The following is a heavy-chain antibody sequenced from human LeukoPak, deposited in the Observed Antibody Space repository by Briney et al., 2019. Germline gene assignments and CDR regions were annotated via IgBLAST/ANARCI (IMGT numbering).Heavy chain of an antibody. CDR1: GYTFTTSD. D-gene: IGHD3-10*01. CDR3: ARGGSRSFDI. Sequence: ASVKVSCKASGYTFTTSDINWVRQAPGQGLQWMGWMNPSSGNAVYAQKFQGRVTMTRSTSINTAYMELSSLRSEDTAVYYCARGGSRSFDIWGLGTMVTVSS. CDR2: MNPSSGNA. V-gene: IGHV1-8*01. J-gene: IGHJ3*02.